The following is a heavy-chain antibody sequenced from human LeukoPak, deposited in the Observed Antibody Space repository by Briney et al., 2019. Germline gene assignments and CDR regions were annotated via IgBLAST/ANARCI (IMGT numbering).Heavy chain of an antibody. D-gene: IGHD6-25*01. CDR1: GFTFSRYW. CDR2: IRQDGSEK. V-gene: IGHV3-7*01. Sequence: GGSLRLSCAASGFTFSRYWMSWVRQAPGKGLEWVANIRQDGSEKNYLDSVKGRITISRDNAKNSLYLQMNSLRVEDTAVYFCARWGSELPDDAFDIWGQGTMVTVSS. CDR3: ARWGSELPDDAFDI. J-gene: IGHJ3*02.